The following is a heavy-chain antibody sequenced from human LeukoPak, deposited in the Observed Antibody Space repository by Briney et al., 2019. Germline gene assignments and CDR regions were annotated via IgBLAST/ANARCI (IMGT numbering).Heavy chain of an antibody. CDR2: IIPIFGTA. J-gene: IGHJ4*02. CDR1: GGTFSSYA. CDR3: ARELYASGLGDY. V-gene: IGHV1-69*06. Sequence: ASVKVSCKASGGTFSSYAISWVRQAPGQGLEWMGGIIPIFGTANYAQKFQGRVTMTADTSTSTAYMELRGLKSDDTAIYYCARELYASGLGDYWGQGTLVTVSS. D-gene: IGHD3-10*01.